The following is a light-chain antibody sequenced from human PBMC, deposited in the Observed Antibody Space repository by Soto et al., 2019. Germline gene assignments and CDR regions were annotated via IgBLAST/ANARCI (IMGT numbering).Light chain of an antibody. J-gene: IGLJ1*01. CDR1: SSDVGGYNY. CDR2: DVS. CDR3: SSYTSSSTPV. Sequence: QSVLTQPAYVSGSPGQSLTISCTGTSSDVGGYNYVSWYQQHPGKAPKLMIYDVSNRPSGVSNRFSGSKSGNTASLTISGLQAEDEADYYCSSYTSSSTPVFGTGTKVTVL. V-gene: IGLV2-14*01.